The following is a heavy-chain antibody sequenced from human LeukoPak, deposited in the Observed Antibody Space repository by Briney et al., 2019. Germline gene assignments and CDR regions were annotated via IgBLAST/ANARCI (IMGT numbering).Heavy chain of an antibody. D-gene: IGHD3-22*01. V-gene: IGHV3-9*01. CDR1: GFTFDDYA. Sequence: GGSLRLSCAASGFTFDDYAMHWVRQAPGKGLEGVSGISWNSGSIGYADSVKGRFTISRDNAKNSLYLQMNSLRAEDTALYYCAKALPPGDDSSGYYYNDAFDIWGQGTMVTVSS. CDR2: ISWNSGSI. J-gene: IGHJ3*02. CDR3: AKALPPGDDSSGYYYNDAFDI.